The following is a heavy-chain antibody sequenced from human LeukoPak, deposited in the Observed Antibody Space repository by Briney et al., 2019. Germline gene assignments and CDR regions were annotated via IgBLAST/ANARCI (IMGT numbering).Heavy chain of an antibody. J-gene: IGHJ4*02. Sequence: GGSLGLSCAASGFTFSSYGMNWVRQAPGKGLEWVGIVSYDGSDKYYADSVKGRFTISRDNSKNTVYLQMNSLRAEDTAVYYCARDPSSSLVAPYWGQGTLVTVSS. CDR2: VSYDGSDK. CDR3: ARDPSSSLVAPY. D-gene: IGHD6-6*01. CDR1: GFTFSSYG. V-gene: IGHV3-30*03.